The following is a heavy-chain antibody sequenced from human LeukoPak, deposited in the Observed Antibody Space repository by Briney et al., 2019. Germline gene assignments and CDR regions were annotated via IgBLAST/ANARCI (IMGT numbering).Heavy chain of an antibody. D-gene: IGHD3-10*01. V-gene: IGHV5-51*01. CDR1: GYSFSNYL. Sequence: GESLKISCEGSGYSFSNYLIGWVRQMPGKGLEWMGIIYPGDSDTRYSPSFQDQVTISADKSISTAYLQWSSLKASDTAMYYCASGISGDSWGQGTLVTDSS. J-gene: IGHJ4*02. CDR3: ASGISGDS. CDR2: IYPGDSDT.